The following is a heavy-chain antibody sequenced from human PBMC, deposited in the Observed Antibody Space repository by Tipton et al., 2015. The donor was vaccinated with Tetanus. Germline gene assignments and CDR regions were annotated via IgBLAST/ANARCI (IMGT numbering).Heavy chain of an antibody. CDR1: GFSLGDHW. J-gene: IGHJ4*02. V-gene: IGHV3-7*01. Sequence: SLRLSCAASGFSLGDHWMSWVRQVPGKGLEWVANLKQDGSVQHYADSVKGRFSISRDNTKNSLSLQMDNLRAEDTAIYYCARETRFNLYYVDSWGQGTLVTVSS. CDR2: LKQDGSVQ. CDR3: ARETRFNLYYVDS. D-gene: IGHD3-16*01.